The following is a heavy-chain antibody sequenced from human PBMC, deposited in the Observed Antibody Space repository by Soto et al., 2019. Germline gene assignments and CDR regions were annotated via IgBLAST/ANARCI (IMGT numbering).Heavy chain of an antibody. J-gene: IGHJ4*02. CDR2: IYHSGST. CDR1: GYSISSGYY. D-gene: IGHD2-15*01. Sequence: SETLSLTCAVSGYSISSGYYWGWIRQPPGKGLEWIGSIYHSGSTYYNPSLKSRVTISVDTSKNQFSLKLSSVTAADTAVYYCARVDIVAVVADSGYFDYWGQGTLVTVSS. V-gene: IGHV4-38-2*01. CDR3: ARVDIVAVVADSGYFDY.